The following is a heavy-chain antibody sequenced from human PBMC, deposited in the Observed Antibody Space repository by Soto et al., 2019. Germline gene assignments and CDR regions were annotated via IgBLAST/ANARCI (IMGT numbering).Heavy chain of an antibody. V-gene: IGHV4-31*03. CDR2: INYSGST. D-gene: IGHD3-22*01. CDR3: ASNYYNSKVYGY. Sequence: PSETLSLTCTVSGGSINSGGYYWSWIRQHPGKGLEWIGYINYSGSTNYNPSLKSRVIISRDTSKNQLSLNLSSVTAADTAIYYCASNYYNSKVYGYWGQGTLVTGSS. CDR1: GGSINSGGYY. J-gene: IGHJ4*02.